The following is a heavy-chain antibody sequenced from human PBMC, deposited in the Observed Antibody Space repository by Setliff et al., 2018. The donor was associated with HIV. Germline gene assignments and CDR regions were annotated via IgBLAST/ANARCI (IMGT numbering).Heavy chain of an antibody. Sequence: GASVKVSCKASGYTFNNYGISWVRRAPGQGLEWMGWINTHSGYTNYAQNVQGRVTVTMDTSASTAYMELRSLKSDDTAVYYCARGKTWLRFLDYWGQGTLVTVSS. CDR1: GYTFNNYG. V-gene: IGHV1-18*01. J-gene: IGHJ4*02. CDR3: ARGKTWLRFLDY. CDR2: INTHSGYT. D-gene: IGHD5-12*01.